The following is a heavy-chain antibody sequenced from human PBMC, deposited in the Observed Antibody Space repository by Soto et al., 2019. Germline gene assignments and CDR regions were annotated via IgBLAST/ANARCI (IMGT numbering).Heavy chain of an antibody. J-gene: IGHJ5*02. V-gene: IGHV1-18*01. Sequence: ASVKVSCKASGGTFSSYTISWVRQAPGQGLEWMGWISAYNGNTNYAQKLQGRVTMTTDTSTSTAYMELRSLRSDDTAVYYCARDLVKHPPNWFDPWGQGTLVTVSS. CDR1: GGTFSSYT. CDR2: ISAYNGNT. CDR3: ARDLVKHPPNWFDP. D-gene: IGHD1-26*01.